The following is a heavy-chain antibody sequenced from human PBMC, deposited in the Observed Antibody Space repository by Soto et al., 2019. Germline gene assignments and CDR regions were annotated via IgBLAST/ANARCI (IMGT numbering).Heavy chain of an antibody. CDR1: GYTFTGYY. Sequence: QVQLVQSGAEVKKPGASVKVSCKASGYTFTGYYMHWVRQAPGQGLEWMGWINPNSGGTNYAQKFQGWVTMTRDTSISTAYMELSRLRSDDMAVYYCAREIIPRLFGDCCAFDIWGQGTMVTVSS. J-gene: IGHJ3*02. V-gene: IGHV1-2*04. CDR2: INPNSGGT. CDR3: AREIIPRLFGDCCAFDI. D-gene: IGHD3-10*01.